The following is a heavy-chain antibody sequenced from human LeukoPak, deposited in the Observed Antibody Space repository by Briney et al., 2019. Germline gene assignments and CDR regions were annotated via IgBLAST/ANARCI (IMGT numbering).Heavy chain of an antibody. CDR1: GYTFTDYY. CDR3: ATVDYYDSSGLDY. J-gene: IGHJ4*02. D-gene: IGHD3-22*01. V-gene: IGHV1-69-2*01. CDR2: VDPEDGET. Sequence: ASVKVSCKVSGYTFTDYYMHWVQQAPRKGLEWMGLVDPEDGETIYAEKFQGRVTITADTSTDTAYMELSSLRSEDTAVYYCATVDYYDSSGLDYWGQGTLVTVSS.